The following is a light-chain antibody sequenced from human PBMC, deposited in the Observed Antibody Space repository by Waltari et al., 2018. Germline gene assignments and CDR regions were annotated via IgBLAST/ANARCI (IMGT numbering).Light chain of an antibody. V-gene: IGKV4-1*01. Sequence: DIVMTQSPDSLAVSLGERATINCKSSQSVLYSSNNKNDLAWYQQKPGQPPKLPISWASTRESGVPDRFSGSGSGTDFTLTISSLQAEDVAVYYCQQYYSIPYTFGQGTKLEIK. CDR3: QQYYSIPYT. CDR2: WAS. CDR1: QSVLYSSNNKND. J-gene: IGKJ2*01.